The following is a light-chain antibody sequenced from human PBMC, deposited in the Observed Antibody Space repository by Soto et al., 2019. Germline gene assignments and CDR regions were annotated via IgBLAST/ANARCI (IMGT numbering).Light chain of an antibody. CDR1: SSDVGGYIY. CDR3: SSYTTSSSYV. Sequence: ALTQPASVSGSPGQSITISCTGTSSDVGGYIYVPWYQQHPGKAPKLMIYDVTSRPSGVSYRFSGSKSGNTASLTISGLQAEDEAHYYCSSYTTSSSYVFGTGTKVTVL. CDR2: DVT. V-gene: IGLV2-14*01. J-gene: IGLJ1*01.